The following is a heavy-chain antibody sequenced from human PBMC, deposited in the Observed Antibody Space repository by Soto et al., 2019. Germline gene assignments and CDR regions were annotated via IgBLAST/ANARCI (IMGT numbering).Heavy chain of an antibody. Sequence: ASVKVSCKASGYTFTSYDINWVRQAPGQGLEWMGWMNPNSNKTGYAQKLQGRVTMTRNTSINTAYMELSSLRSEDTAVYYCAREYIVVVPAAMDYYYYMDVWGKGTTVTVSS. CDR1: GYTFTSYD. CDR3: AREYIVVVPAAMDYYYYMDV. CDR2: MNPNSNKT. J-gene: IGHJ6*03. D-gene: IGHD2-2*01. V-gene: IGHV1-8*01.